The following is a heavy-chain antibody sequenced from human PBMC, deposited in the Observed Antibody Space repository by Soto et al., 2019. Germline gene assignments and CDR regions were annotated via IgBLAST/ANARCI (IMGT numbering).Heavy chain of an antibody. CDR1: GGTFSSYA. CDR3: ARKYRLNYYYYYGMDV. V-gene: IGHV1-69*01. J-gene: IGHJ6*02. Sequence: QVQLVQSGAEVKKPGSSVKFSCKASGGTFSSYAISWVRQAPGQGLEWMGGIIPIFGTANYAQKFQGRVTITTDESTSTAYLELSRLRSEDTAVYYCARKYRLNYYYYYGMDVWGQGTTVTVAS. CDR2: IIPIFGTA. D-gene: IGHD3-16*02.